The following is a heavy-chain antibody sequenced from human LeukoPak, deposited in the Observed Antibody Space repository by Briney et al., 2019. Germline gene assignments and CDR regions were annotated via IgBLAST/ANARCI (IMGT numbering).Heavy chain of an antibody. CDR1: GFTFSNAW. V-gene: IGHV3-15*01. CDR3: TTDRRPYYYYYMDV. CDR2: IKSKTDGGTT. J-gene: IGHJ6*03. Sequence: GGPLRLSCAASGFTFSNAWMSWVRQAPGKGLECVGRIKSKTDGGTTDYAAPVKGRFTISRDDSKNTLYLQMNSLKTEDTAVYYCTTDRRPYYYYYMDVWGKGTTVTVSS. D-gene: IGHD6-25*01.